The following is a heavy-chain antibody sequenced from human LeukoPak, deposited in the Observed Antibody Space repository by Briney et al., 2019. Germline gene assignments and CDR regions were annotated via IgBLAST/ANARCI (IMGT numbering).Heavy chain of an antibody. D-gene: IGHD6-13*01. J-gene: IGHJ4*02. V-gene: IGHV3-30*18. CDR2: ISYDGSNK. Sequence: PGGSLRLSCAASGFTFSSYGIHWVRQAPGKGLEWVAVISYDGSNKYYADSVEGRFTISRDNSKNTLYLQMNSLRAEDTAVYYCAKGRDSSSWYGSQDYWGQGTLVTVSS. CDR1: GFTFSSYG. CDR3: AKGRDSSSWYGSQDY.